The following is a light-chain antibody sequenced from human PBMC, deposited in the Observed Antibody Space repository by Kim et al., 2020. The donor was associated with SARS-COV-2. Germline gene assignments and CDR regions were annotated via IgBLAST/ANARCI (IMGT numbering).Light chain of an antibody. CDR2: GAS. CDR1: QSVSSN. J-gene: IGKJ2*03. V-gene: IGKV3-15*01. CDR3: QQYYSTPPS. Sequence: EIVMTQSPATLSVSPGERATLSCRASQSVSSNLAWYQQKPGQAPRLLIYGASTRATGIPARFSGSGSETDFTLTISSLQAEDVAVYYCQQYYSTPPSFGQGTKLEI.